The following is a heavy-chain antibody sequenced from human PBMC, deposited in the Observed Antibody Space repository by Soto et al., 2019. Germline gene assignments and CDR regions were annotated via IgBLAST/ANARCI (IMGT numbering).Heavy chain of an antibody. J-gene: IGHJ4*02. CDR2: ISASSTTV. V-gene: IGHV3-48*02. CDR3: ARIYRRDGNRYADY. D-gene: IGHD3-16*02. Sequence: GESLKISCAASEFTFSSFNMHWVRQAPGKGLEWVSYISASSTTVYYGDSVKGRFTISRDSAKNSLYLQMNSLRDEDTAVYYCARIYRRDGNRYADYWGQGTLVTVSS. CDR1: EFTFSSFN.